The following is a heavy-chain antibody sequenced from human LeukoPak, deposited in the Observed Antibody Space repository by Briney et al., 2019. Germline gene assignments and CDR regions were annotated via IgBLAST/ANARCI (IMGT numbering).Heavy chain of an antibody. Sequence: PSGTLSLTCAVSGGSISSSNWWSWVRQPPGKGLEWIGEIYHSGSTNYNPSLQSRLTISIDTSKNQFSLKLNSVTAADTAVYYCAREGAPWEYNWNVWGGAFDIWGQGTMVTVSS. V-gene: IGHV4-4*02. CDR1: GGSISSSNW. CDR2: IYHSGST. D-gene: IGHD1-20*01. J-gene: IGHJ3*02. CDR3: AREGAPWEYNWNVWGGAFDI.